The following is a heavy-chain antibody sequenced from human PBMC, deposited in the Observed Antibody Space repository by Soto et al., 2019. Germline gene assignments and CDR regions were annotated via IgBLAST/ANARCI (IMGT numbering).Heavy chain of an antibody. D-gene: IGHD1-26*01. J-gene: IGHJ4*02. V-gene: IGHV1-2*04. CDR2: INPNSGGT. CDR3: ARESGEGVGAQDLFDY. CDR1: GYTFTGYY. Sequence: QVQLVQSGAEVKKPGASVKVSCKASGYTFTGYYMHWVRQAPGQGLEWMGWINPNSGGTNYAQKFQGWVTMTRDTSISTAYMELSRLRSDDTAVYYCARESGEGVGAQDLFDYWGQGTLVTVSS.